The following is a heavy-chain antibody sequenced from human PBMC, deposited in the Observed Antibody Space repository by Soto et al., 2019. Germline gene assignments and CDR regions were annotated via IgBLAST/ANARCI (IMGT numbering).Heavy chain of an antibody. J-gene: IGHJ6*03. CDR3: AKVLSGYPPYYFMYF. CDR2: IYSGGTT. CDR1: GFTVSSKY. V-gene: IGHV3-53*01. D-gene: IGHD3-9*01. Sequence: GGALRLSCAASGFTVSSKYMSWVRQAPGKGLEWASVIYSGGTTYYADSVKGRFTISRDNSKNTLYLQMNSLRAEDTAVYYCAKVLSGYPPYYFMYFWAKGTTATVS.